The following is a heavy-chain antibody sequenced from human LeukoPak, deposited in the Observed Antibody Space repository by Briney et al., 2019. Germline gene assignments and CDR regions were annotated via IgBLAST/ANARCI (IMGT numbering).Heavy chain of an antibody. V-gene: IGHV3-48*02. CDR1: GXTFSSYS. J-gene: IGHJ4*02. Sequence: GGSLRLSCAASGXTFSSYSMNWVRQAPGKGLEWVSYISGSGNTVYYADSVKGRFTISRDNAKNSLYLQMDSLRDEDTAVYYCARGTTVIDYWGQGTLVTVSS. D-gene: IGHD4-17*01. CDR3: ARGTTVIDY. CDR2: ISGSGNTV.